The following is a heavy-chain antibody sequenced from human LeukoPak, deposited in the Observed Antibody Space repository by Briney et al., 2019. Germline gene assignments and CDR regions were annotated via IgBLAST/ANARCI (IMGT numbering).Heavy chain of an antibody. CDR3: ARGGDGYNLNWFDP. V-gene: IGHV4-59*01. Sequence: SETLSLTCTVSGGSISSYYWGWIRQPPGKGLEWIGYIYYSGSTNYNPSLKSRVTISVDTSKNQFSLKLSSVTAADTAVYYCARGGDGYNLNWFDPWGQGTLVSVSS. CDR2: IYYSGST. D-gene: IGHD5-24*01. J-gene: IGHJ5*02. CDR1: GGSISSYY.